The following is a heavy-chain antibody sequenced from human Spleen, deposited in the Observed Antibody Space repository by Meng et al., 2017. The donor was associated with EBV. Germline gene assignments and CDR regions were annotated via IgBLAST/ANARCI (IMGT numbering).Heavy chain of an antibody. Sequence: QVQLVQSGAEVKKPGASVKVSCRASGYIFTTYAMQWVRQAPGQRLEWMGWINAGNGDTRYSQKFQGRVTITRDTSANTAYMDLSSLRSEDTAVYFCAREGWYCGGDCNRGFDYWGQGTLVTVSS. CDR2: INAGNGDT. CDR1: GYIFTTYA. D-gene: IGHD2-21*02. V-gene: IGHV1-3*01. J-gene: IGHJ4*02. CDR3: AREGWYCGGDCNRGFDY.